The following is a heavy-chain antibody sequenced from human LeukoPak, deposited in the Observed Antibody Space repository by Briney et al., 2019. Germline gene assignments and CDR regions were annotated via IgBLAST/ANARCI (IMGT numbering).Heavy chain of an antibody. D-gene: IGHD6-19*01. CDR3: ARDPDRSGWSTFEY. J-gene: IGHJ4*02. CDR2: INSDGIST. Sequence: HAGGSLRLSCAASGFTLRSYWMHWVRQAPGKGLVWVSRINSDGISTTYADSVEGRFTISRDNAKNTLYLQMNSLRAEDTAVYYCARDPDRSGWSTFEYWGQGTLVTVSS. CDR1: GFTLRSYW. V-gene: IGHV3-74*01.